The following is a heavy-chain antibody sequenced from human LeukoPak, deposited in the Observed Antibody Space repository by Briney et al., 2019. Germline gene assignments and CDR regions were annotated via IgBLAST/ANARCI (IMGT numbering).Heavy chain of an antibody. D-gene: IGHD3-22*01. CDR3: VTYYFDSSGPKKTY. V-gene: IGHV4-34*01. J-gene: IGHJ4*02. Sequence: SETLSLTCAVYGGSFSGYYWSWIRQPPGKGLEWIGEINHSGSTNYNPSLKSRVTISVDTSKKQFSLKLSSVTAADTAVYYCVTYYFDSSGPKKTYWGQGTLVTVSS. CDR1: GGSFSGYY. CDR2: INHSGST.